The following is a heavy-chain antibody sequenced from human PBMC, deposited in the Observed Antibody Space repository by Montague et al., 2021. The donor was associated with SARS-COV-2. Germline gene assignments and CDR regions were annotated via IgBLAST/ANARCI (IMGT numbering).Heavy chain of an antibody. CDR1: GGSVISDTYF. V-gene: IGHV4-61*01. CDR2: IYDSDTI. J-gene: IGHJ4*02. CDR3: ARAANILSGFYNHPFEY. D-gene: IGHD3-9*01. Sequence: SETLSLTCTVSGGSVISDTYFWSWIRQPPGKGLEWIAYIYDSDTININPSFWSRVSMSSDRSKNQFSLKLTSVTPTDTAVYYCARAANILSGFYNHPFEYWGQGILVTVSS.